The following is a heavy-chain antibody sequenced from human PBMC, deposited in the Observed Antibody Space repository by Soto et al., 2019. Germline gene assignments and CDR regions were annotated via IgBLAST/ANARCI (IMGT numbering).Heavy chain of an antibody. V-gene: IGHV3-23*01. CDR3: ARDKYSGSYCGGYHDLDY. D-gene: IGHD1-26*01. Sequence: GGSLRLSCAASGFTFSSYAMSWVRQAPGKGLEWVSAISGSGSSTYYADSVKGRFTISRDNSKNTLYLQMNSLRAEDTAVYYCARDKYSGSYCGGYHDLDYWGQRPSAAVAS. J-gene: IGHJ4*01. CDR2: ISGSGSST. CDR1: GFTFSSYA.